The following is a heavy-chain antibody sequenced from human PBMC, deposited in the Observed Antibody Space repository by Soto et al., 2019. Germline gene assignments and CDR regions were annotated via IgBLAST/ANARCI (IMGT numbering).Heavy chain of an antibody. D-gene: IGHD3-22*01. CDR1: GYTFTSYA. CDR3: ARSTYYYDSSGSPIDY. Sequence: GASVKVSCKASGYTFTSYAMHWVRQAPGQRLEWMGWINAGNGNTKYSQKFQGRVTITRDTSASTAYMELSSLRSEDTAVYYCARSTYYYDSSGSPIDYWGKGTLVTVSS. J-gene: IGHJ4*02. V-gene: IGHV1-3*01. CDR2: INAGNGNT.